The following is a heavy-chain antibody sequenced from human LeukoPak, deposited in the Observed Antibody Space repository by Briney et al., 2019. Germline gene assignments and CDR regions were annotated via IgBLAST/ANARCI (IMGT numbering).Heavy chain of an antibody. Sequence: ASETLSLTCTVSGGSISSYYWSWIRQPAGKGLEWIGRIYTSGSTNYSPSLKSRVTMSVDTSKNQFSLKLSSVTAADTAVYYCARDLGSGYSEYYNWFDPWGQGPRSPSPQ. CDR1: GGSISSYY. CDR2: IYTSGST. V-gene: IGHV4-4*07. D-gene: IGHD3-3*01. CDR3: ARDLGSGYSEYYNWFDP. J-gene: IGHJ5*02.